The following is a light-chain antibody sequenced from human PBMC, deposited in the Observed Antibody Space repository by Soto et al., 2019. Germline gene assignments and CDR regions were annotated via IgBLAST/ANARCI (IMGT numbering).Light chain of an antibody. Sequence: QSVLTQPASVSGSPGQSITISCTGTSSDVGGYNYVSWYQQHPGKAPKLMIYDVSNRPSGVSNRFSGSKSGNTASLTISGLQAEDEAVYYCRSYTSSSTLEVFGGGTQLTVL. CDR3: RSYTSSSTLEV. J-gene: IGLJ2*01. CDR2: DVS. V-gene: IGLV2-14*01. CDR1: SSDVGGYNY.